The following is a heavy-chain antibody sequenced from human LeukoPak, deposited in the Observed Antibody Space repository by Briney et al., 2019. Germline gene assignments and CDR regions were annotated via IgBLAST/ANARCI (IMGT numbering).Heavy chain of an antibody. CDR2: ITGSGDDT. J-gene: IGHJ4*02. Sequence: GGSLRLSCAASGFTFNTYAMSWVCQAPGKGLEWVSAITGSGDDTFHADSVKGRFTISRDNSRNTLYMDMNSLRVEDMAIYYCAKGSRSSRPYSFDFWGQGILVTVSS. V-gene: IGHV3-23*01. D-gene: IGHD4-11*01. CDR1: GFTFNTYA. CDR3: AKGSRSSRPYSFDF.